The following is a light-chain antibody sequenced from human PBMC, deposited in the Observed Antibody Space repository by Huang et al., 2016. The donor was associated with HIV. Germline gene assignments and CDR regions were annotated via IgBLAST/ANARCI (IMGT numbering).Light chain of an antibody. V-gene: IGKV2-28*01. CDR2: LAS. CDR1: QSLLHESGHNY. Sequence: DIVMTQSPLSLPVTPGEPASISCRSNQSLLHESGHNYLDWYLQKPEQSPQLLIYLASTRASGVPDRFTGSGSGTDFTLRINKVEAQDVGVYFCMQALQTPYTFGRGTKLEI. J-gene: IGKJ2*01. CDR3: MQALQTPYT.